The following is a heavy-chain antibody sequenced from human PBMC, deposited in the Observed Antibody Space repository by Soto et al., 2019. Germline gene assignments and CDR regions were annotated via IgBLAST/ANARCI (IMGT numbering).Heavy chain of an antibody. CDR1: GGSISSSTYY. CDR3: AREVVPAAIGILNWFDP. J-gene: IGHJ5*02. Sequence: PSETLSLTCTVSGGSISSSTYYWGWIRQPPGKGLEWIGSIYYSGSTYYNPSLKSRVTISVDTSKNQFSLKLSSVTAADTAVYYCAREVVPAAIGILNWFDPWGQGTLVT. D-gene: IGHD2-2*02. V-gene: IGHV4-39*07. CDR2: IYYSGST.